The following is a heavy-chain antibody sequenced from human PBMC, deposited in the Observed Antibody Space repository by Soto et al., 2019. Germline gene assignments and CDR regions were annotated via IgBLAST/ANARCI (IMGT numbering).Heavy chain of an antibody. CDR1: GYTFINYD. CDR3: ARGGPLQLWSGVY. D-gene: IGHD5-18*01. J-gene: IGHJ4*02. V-gene: IGHV1-8*01. CDR2: MNPYSGNT. Sequence: ASVKVSCKASGYTFINYDINWVRQAAGQGLEWMGWMNPYSGNTDYAQKLQGRVTMTTDTSTSTAYMELRSLRSDDTAVYYCARGGPLQLWSGVYWGQGTLVTVSS.